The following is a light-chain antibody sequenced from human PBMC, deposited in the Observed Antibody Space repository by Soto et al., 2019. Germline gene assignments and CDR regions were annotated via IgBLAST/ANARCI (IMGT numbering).Light chain of an antibody. V-gene: IGKV3-11*01. CDR3: HERNDWTLS. Sequence: EIVLTQSPAALSLSPGERATLSCRASQSISFYLAWYQQKPGQTPRLLIYDAAHRATGIPDRFSGSGSGTDYTLTISSVGPEDFASEYCHERNDWTLSFGGGTKVEIK. J-gene: IGKJ4*01. CDR2: DAA. CDR1: QSISFY.